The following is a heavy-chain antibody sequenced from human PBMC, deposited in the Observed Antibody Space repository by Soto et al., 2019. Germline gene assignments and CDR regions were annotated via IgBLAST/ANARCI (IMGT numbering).Heavy chain of an antibody. Sequence: QVQLQESGPGLVKPSETLSLTCTVSGGSISDYYWTWIRQPAGKGLEWIGRVYSSGSTNYNPSLKSRVTMSVDRAKTQFSLKLNFVTAADSAVYYCARDGGFSSGWTTYFDHWGQGALVTVSS. V-gene: IGHV4-4*07. J-gene: IGHJ4*02. CDR2: VYSSGST. CDR3: ARDGGFSSGWTTYFDH. D-gene: IGHD6-19*01. CDR1: GGSISDYY.